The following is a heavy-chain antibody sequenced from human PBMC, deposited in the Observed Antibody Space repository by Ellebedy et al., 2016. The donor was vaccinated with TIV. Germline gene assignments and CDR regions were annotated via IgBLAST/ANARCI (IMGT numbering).Heavy chain of an antibody. D-gene: IGHD3-10*01. CDR2: IYHSGST. CDR1: GGSISSSNW. V-gene: IGHV4-4*02. Sequence: MPSETLSLTCAVSGGSISSSNWWSWVRQPPGKGLEWIGEIYHSGSTNYNPSLKSRVTISVDKSKNQFPLKLSSVTAADTAVYYCARAVNKLVRGAQIDYWGQGTLVTVSS. CDR3: ARAVNKLVRGAQIDY. J-gene: IGHJ4*02.